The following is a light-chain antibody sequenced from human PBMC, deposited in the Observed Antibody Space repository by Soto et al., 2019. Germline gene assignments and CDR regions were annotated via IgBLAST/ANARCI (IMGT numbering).Light chain of an antibody. J-gene: IGLJ1*01. Sequence: QSVLAQPASVSGSPGQSITISCTGTSSGIRDYNYVSWYQQLPGNAPKLIMYEVSNRPSGISNRFSGSKSGNTASLAISGLQAEDEADYYCSSKSPDFFGTGTKVTVL. CDR3: SSKSPDF. CDR1: SSGIRDYNY. V-gene: IGLV2-14*01. CDR2: EVS.